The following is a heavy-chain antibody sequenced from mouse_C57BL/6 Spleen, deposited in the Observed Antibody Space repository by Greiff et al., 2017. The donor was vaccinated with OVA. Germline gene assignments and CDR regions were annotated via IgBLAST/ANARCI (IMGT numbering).Heavy chain of an antibody. CDR1: GFTFSDYG. Sequence: EVQLQESGGGLVKPGGSLKLSCAASGFTFSDYGMHWVRQAPEKGLEWVAYISSGSSTIYYADTVKGRFTISRDNAKNTLFLQMTSLRSEDTAMYYCARPLYAMDYWGQGTSVTVSS. J-gene: IGHJ4*01. CDR3: ARPLYAMDY. V-gene: IGHV5-17*01. CDR2: ISSGSSTI.